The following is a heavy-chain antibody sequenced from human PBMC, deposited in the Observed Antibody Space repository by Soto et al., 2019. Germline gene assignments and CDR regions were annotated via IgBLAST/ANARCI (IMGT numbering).Heavy chain of an antibody. CDR1: GGSISSGGYY. D-gene: IGHD5-18*01. CDR3: ARGVRGYSYGFTFDY. CDR2: TYYSGST. V-gene: IGHV4-31*03. J-gene: IGHJ4*02. Sequence: QVQLQESGPGLVKPSQTLSLTCTVSGGSISSGGYYWSWIRQHPGKGLEWIGYTYYSGSTYYNPSLKSRVTISVDTSKNRFSRKLSSVTAADTAVYYGARGVRGYSYGFTFDYWGQGTLVTVSS.